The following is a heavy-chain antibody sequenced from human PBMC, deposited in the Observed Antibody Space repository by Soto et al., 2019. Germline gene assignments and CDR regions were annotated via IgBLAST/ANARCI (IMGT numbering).Heavy chain of an antibody. J-gene: IGHJ4*02. V-gene: IGHV3-23*01. D-gene: IGHD3-10*01. Sequence: EVQLLESGGGLVQPGGSLRLSCAASGFTFSSYSMSWVRQAPGKGLEWVSGFRGSGDDGTTYYADSVKGRFTISRDNSKNMLFLQMNRLRAEDTAIYYGAKEVNSGSGSQYFDYWGQGTLVTVSS. CDR2: FRGSGDDGTT. CDR3: AKEVNSGSGSQYFDY. CDR1: GFTFSSYS.